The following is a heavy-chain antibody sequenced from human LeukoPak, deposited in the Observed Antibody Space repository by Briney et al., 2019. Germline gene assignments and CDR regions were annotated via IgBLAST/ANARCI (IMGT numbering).Heavy chain of an antibody. J-gene: IGHJ4*02. CDR1: GFTVSSNY. CDR3: ATLWFGEFNSDFYY. D-gene: IGHD3-10*01. Sequence: GGSLRLSCAASGFTVSSNYMSWVRQAPGKGLEWVSVIYSGGSTYYADSVKGRFTISRDNSKNTLYLQMNSLRAEDTAVYYCATLWFGEFNSDFYYWGQGTLVTVSS. CDR2: IYSGGST. V-gene: IGHV3-53*01.